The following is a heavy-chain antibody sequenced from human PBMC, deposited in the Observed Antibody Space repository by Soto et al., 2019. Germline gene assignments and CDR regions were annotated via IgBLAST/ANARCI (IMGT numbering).Heavy chain of an antibody. Sequence: PSETLSLTCSVSGGSISSNSYSWGWIRQPPGKGLEWIGTLYSNRDTYYNPSLKSRVTISADTSQNQFSLGLTSVTAADTATYFCAHMGGPQWRRFYDSGGWKGLNYWGQGVLVTVSS. V-gene: IGHV4-39*01. J-gene: IGHJ4*02. CDR1: GGSISSNSYS. D-gene: IGHD3-22*01. CDR3: AHMGGPQWRRFYDSGGWKGLNY. CDR2: LYSNRDT.